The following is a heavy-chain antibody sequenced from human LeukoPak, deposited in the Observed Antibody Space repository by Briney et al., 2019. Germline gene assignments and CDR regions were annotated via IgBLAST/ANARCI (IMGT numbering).Heavy chain of an antibody. Sequence: VASVKVSCKASGYTFTGYYIHWVRQAPGQGLEWMGWINANSGGTHYAQNFQGRVTMTRDTSSSTAYMELSGLRSDDTAVFYCARDVGGSSDSFNPWTPFDPWGQGTLVTVSS. V-gene: IGHV1-2*02. J-gene: IGHJ5*02. CDR1: GYTFTGYY. CDR3: ARDVGGSSDSFNPWTPFDP. CDR2: INANSGGT. D-gene: IGHD1-26*01.